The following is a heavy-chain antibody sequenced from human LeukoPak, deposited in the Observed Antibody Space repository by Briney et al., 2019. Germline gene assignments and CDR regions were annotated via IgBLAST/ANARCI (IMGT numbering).Heavy chain of an antibody. CDR1: GINIRSNW. Sequence: GGSLRLSCAAPGINIRSNWMHWVRQAPGTGLVWVARVNSEGSRTTYADSVKGRFTISRDNAKNISYLQMHGLRAEDTAVYYCARDAPTGRTKFEHWGQGTLVTVSS. CDR2: VNSEGSRT. D-gene: IGHD1-14*01. CDR3: ARDAPTGRTKFEH. J-gene: IGHJ1*01. V-gene: IGHV3-74*01.